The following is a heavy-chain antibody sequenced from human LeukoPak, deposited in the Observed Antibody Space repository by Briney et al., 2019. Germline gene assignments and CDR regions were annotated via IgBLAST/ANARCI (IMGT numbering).Heavy chain of an antibody. D-gene: IGHD6-6*01. Sequence: SVKVSCKASGGTFSSYAISWVRQAPGQGLEWMGGIIPIFGTANYAQKFQGRVTITADESTSAAYMELSSLRSEDTAVYYCARGQSSSSLIDPWGQGTLVTVSS. CDR2: IIPIFGTA. CDR3: ARGQSSSSLIDP. J-gene: IGHJ5*02. V-gene: IGHV1-69*01. CDR1: GGTFSSYA.